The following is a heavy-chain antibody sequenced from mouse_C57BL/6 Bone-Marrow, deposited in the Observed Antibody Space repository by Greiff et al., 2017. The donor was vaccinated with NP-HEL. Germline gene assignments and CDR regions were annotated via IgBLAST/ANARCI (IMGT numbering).Heavy chain of an antibody. V-gene: IGHV1-81*01. CDR2: IYPRSGNT. D-gene: IGHD2-4*01. J-gene: IGHJ3*01. CDR1: GYTFTSYG. Sequence: VQLVESGAELARPGASVKLSCKASGYTFTSYGISWVKQRTGQGLEWIGEIYPRSGNTYYNEKFKGKATLTADKSSSTAYMELRSLTSEDSAVYFCARSQSYYDYWFAYWGQGTLVTVSA. CDR3: ARSQSYYDYWFAY.